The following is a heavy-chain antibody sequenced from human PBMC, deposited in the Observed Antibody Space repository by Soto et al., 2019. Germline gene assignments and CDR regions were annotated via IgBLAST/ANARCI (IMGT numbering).Heavy chain of an antibody. D-gene: IGHD6-13*01. Sequence: QVQLQESGPGLVKPSGTLSLTCAVSGGSISSSNWWSWVRQPPGKGLEWIGEIYHSGSTNYNPYRKSADTISLDKSNHPFSLKRSSVTAADTAVYYCASAYRFAGIVDYWGQGTLVTVSS. CDR3: ASAYRFAGIVDY. V-gene: IGHV4-4*02. CDR2: IYHSGST. J-gene: IGHJ4*02. CDR1: GGSISSSNW.